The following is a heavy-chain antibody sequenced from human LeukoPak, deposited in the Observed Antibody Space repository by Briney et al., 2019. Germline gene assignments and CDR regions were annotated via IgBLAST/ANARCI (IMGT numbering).Heavy chain of an antibody. D-gene: IGHD4-17*01. J-gene: IGHJ4*02. CDR3: AREEGDGELDN. CDR1: GFTFSSYW. Sequence: GGSLRLSCAASGFTFSSYWMSWVRQAPGKGLEWVANIKQDGSDKYYVDSVKGRFTISRDNAKNTLYLQMNSLRAEDTAVYYCAREEGDGELDNWGQGTLVTVSS. CDR2: IKQDGSDK. V-gene: IGHV3-7*01.